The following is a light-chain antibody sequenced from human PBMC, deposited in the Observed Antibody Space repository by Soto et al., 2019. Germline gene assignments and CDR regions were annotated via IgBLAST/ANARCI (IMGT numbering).Light chain of an antibody. Sequence: MMMTQSPATLSVSPGERVTLSCRTSHSVNRHVAWYQQKPGQAPRLLLYGASTRATGIPVRFSGSEFGTEFTLTISSLQSEDFAVYYCQQYKNWPLFGQGTRLEIK. CDR3: QQYKNWPL. J-gene: IGKJ5*01. V-gene: IGKV3-15*01. CDR1: HSVNRH. CDR2: GAS.